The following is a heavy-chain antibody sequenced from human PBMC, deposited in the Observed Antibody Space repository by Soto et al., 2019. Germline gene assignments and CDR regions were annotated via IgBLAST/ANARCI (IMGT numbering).Heavy chain of an antibody. CDR1: GYPFTSYG. Sequence: ASVKVSCKSSGYPFTSYGIHWVRQAPGQRLEWMGWINAGNGNTKYSQKFQGRVTITRDTSASTAYMELSSLRSEDTAVYYCARDSLRESSSWYGYYYMDVWGKGTTVTVSS. J-gene: IGHJ6*03. V-gene: IGHV1-3*01. CDR3: ARDSLRESSSWYGYYYMDV. D-gene: IGHD6-13*01. CDR2: INAGNGNT.